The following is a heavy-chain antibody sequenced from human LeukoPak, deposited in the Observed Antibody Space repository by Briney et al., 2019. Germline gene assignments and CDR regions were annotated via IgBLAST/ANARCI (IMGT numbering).Heavy chain of an antibody. J-gene: IGHJ4*02. D-gene: IGHD2-2*01. CDR1: GGSISSGSYY. Sequence: PSQTLSLTCTVSGGSISSGSYYWSWIRQPAGKGLEWIGRIYTSGSTNYNPSLKSRVTISEDTSKNQFSLKLSSVTAADTAVYYCARASLSGYGFDYWGQGTLVTVSS. V-gene: IGHV4-61*02. CDR3: ARASLSGYGFDY. CDR2: IYTSGST.